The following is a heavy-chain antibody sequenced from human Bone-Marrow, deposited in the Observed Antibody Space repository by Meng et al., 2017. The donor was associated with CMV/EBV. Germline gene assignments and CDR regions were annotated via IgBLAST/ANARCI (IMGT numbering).Heavy chain of an antibody. CDR3: ARWVLGFNNWFDP. CDR2: MNPNSGNT. V-gene: IGHV1-8*01. D-gene: IGHD1-1*01. CDR1: GYTFTGYD. Sequence: ASVKVSCKASGYTFTGYDINWVRQATGQGLEWMGWMNPNSGNTGYAQKFQGRVTMTRNTSISTAYMELTSLRSEDTAVHYCARWVLGFNNWFDPWGQGTLVTVSS. J-gene: IGHJ5*02.